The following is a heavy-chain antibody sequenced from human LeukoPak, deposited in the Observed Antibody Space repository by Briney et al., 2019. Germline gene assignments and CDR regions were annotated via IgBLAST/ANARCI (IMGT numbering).Heavy chain of an antibody. CDR2: IIPIFGTA. Sequence: ASVKVSCKASGGTFSSYAISWVRQAPGQGLEWMGGIIPIFGTANYAQKFQGRVTITADESTSTAYMELSSLRSEDTAVYYCARGKKYYGSGSYYNRYNWFDPWGQGTLVTVPS. D-gene: IGHD3-10*01. J-gene: IGHJ5*02. V-gene: IGHV1-69*13. CDR1: GGTFSSYA. CDR3: ARGKKYYGSGSYYNRYNWFDP.